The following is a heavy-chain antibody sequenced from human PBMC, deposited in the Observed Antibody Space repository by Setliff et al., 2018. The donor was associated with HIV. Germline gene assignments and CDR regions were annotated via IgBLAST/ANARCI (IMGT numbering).Heavy chain of an antibody. CDR3: ARGAYGGNPHYYYYMDV. CDR1: GGSIRSSTYY. D-gene: IGHD4-17*01. V-gene: IGHV4-39*07. CDR2: INRSGST. Sequence: SETLSLTCTVSGGSIRSSTYYWGWIRQPPGKGLEWIGEINRSGSTNYNPSLKSRVTISLDSSKDQFSLKLSSVTAADTAVYYCARGAYGGNPHYYYYMDVWGKGTTVTVSS. J-gene: IGHJ6*03.